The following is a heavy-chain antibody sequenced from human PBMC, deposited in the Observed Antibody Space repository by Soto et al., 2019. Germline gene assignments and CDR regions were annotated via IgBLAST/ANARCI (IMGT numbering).Heavy chain of an antibody. Sequence: PSETLSLTCTVSGGSISSGGYYWSWIRQHPGKGLEWIGYIYYSGSTYYNPSLKSRVTISVDTPKNQFSLKLSSVTAADTAVYYCARVGLKEYGMDVWGQGTTVTVSS. CDR1: GGSISSGGYY. CDR3: ARVGLKEYGMDV. J-gene: IGHJ6*02. V-gene: IGHV4-31*03. CDR2: IYYSGST.